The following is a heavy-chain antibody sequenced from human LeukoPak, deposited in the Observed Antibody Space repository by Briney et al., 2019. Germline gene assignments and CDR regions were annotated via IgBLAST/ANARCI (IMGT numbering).Heavy chain of an antibody. CDR2: INPNSGGT. J-gene: IGHJ5*02. V-gene: IGHV1-2*02. D-gene: IGHD3-10*01. CDR1: GYIFSDYY. Sequence: ASVKVSCKASGYIFSDYYLHWVRQAPGQGLEWMGRINPNSGGTKYAQKFQGRVTMTRDTSISTAYMELSRLRSDDTAVYYCAREVVDGSGKSITSDCFDPWGQGSLVTVSS. CDR3: AREVVDGSGKSITSDCFDP.